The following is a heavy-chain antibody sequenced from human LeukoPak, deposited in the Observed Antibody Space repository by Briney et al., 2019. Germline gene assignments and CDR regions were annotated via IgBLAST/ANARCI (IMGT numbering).Heavy chain of an antibody. Sequence: PRRALRLSCAASGFTFSSYGMHWVRQAPGKGREWVAVISYDGSNKYYADSVKGRFTISRDNSKNTLYLQMNSLRAEDTAVYYCASSGYDAFDIWGQGTMVTVSS. CDR1: GFTFSSYG. D-gene: IGHD3-22*01. V-gene: IGHV3-30*03. CDR2: ISYDGSNK. J-gene: IGHJ3*02. CDR3: ASSGYDAFDI.